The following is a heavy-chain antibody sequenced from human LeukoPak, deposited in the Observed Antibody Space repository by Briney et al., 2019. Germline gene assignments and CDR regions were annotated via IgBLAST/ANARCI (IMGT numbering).Heavy chain of an antibody. CDR1: GGTFSSYT. CDR3: AVSSSGWYEGLDAFDI. Sequence: VASVKVSCKASGGTFSSYTISWVRQAPGQGLEWMGRIIPILGIANYAQKFQGRVTITADKSTSTAYMELSSLRSEGTAVYYCAVSSSGWYEGLDAFDIWGQGTMVTVSS. CDR2: IIPILGIA. D-gene: IGHD6-19*01. J-gene: IGHJ3*02. V-gene: IGHV1-69*02.